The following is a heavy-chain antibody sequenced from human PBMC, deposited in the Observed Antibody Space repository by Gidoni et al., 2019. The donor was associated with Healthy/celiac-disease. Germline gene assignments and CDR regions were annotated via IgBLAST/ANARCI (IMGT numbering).Heavy chain of an antibody. CDR1: GFTVSSNY. CDR3: ARESYCSSTSCYYFDY. V-gene: IGHV3-53*01. D-gene: IGHD2-2*01. Sequence: EVQLVESGGGLIQPGGSLRLSCAASGFTVSSNYMSWVRQAPGKGLEWVSVIYSGGSTYYADSVKGRFTISRDNSKNTLYLQMNSLRAEDTAVYYCARESYCSSTSCYYFDYWGQGTLVTVSS. J-gene: IGHJ4*02. CDR2: IYSGGST.